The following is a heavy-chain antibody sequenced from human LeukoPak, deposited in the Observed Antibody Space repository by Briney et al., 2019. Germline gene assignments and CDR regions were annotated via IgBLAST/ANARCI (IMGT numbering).Heavy chain of an antibody. J-gene: IGHJ4*02. V-gene: IGHV4-59*12. CDR1: GGSISSYY. CDR3: ARVGDYGVYYFDY. CDR2: IYYSGNT. Sequence: PSETLSLTCTVSGGSISSYYWSWIRQPPGKGLEWIGYIYYSGNTNYNPSLKSRVTISVGTSKNQFSLKLSSVTAADTAVYYCARVGDYGVYYFDYWGQETLVTVSS. D-gene: IGHD4-17*01.